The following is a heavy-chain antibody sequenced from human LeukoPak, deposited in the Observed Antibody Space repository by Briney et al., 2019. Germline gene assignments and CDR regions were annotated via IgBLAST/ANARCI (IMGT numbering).Heavy chain of an antibody. V-gene: IGHV3-66*02. J-gene: IGHJ4*02. D-gene: IGHD1-14*01. CDR3: ARYRNRGDYDY. Sequence: GGSLRLSCAASGFTVSSNYMSWVRQAPGKGLEWVSVIYSGGSTNYADSVKGRFTISRDNSKNTLYLQMNRLRAEDTAVYYCARYRNRGDYDYWGQGTLVTVSS. CDR1: GFTVSSNY. CDR2: IYSGGST.